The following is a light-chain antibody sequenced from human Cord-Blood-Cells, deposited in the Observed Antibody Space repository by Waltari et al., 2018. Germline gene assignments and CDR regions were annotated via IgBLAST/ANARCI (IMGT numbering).Light chain of an antibody. CDR2: GAS. V-gene: IGKV3-20*01. CDR3: QQYGSAPLT. CDR1: QSVSSSY. J-gene: IGKJ4*01. Sequence: EIVLTQCPGTLSLSPGESATLSCRASQSVSSSYLAWYQHKPGQPPRLLSYGASSRATGIPDRFSGSGSGTDFTLTISRLEPEDFAVYYCQQYGSAPLTFGGGTKVEIK.